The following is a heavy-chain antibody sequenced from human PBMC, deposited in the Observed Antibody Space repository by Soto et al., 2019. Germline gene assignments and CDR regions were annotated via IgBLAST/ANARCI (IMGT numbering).Heavy chain of an antibody. CDR3: AASYGSGYRAFDY. CDR2: VNPIVSMS. D-gene: IGHD3-10*01. J-gene: IGHJ4*02. CDR1: GDTFSFYT. V-gene: IGHV1-69*02. Sequence: QVQLVQSGAEVKKPGSSVKVSCKASGDTFSFYTINWVRQAPGLGLEWMGRVNPIVSMSNYAQKFQGRVTITADKSTNTAYMQLSSLRFEDTAIYYCAASYGSGYRAFDYWGQGALVTVSS.